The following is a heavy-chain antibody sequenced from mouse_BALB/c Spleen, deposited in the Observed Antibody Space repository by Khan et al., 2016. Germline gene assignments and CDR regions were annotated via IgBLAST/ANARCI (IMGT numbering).Heavy chain of an antibody. V-gene: IGHV3-2*02. CDR1: GYSITSDYA. D-gene: IGHD2-2*01. CDR3: ARWLDAMDY. CDR2: ISYSGTT. Sequence: EVQLQESGPGLVKPSQSLSLTCTVTGYSITSDYAWNWIRQFPGNKLEWMGYISYSGTTTYNPSLKSRISITRDNSKHQFFLQLNSVTTEDTATYYCARWLDAMDYWGQGTSVTVSS. J-gene: IGHJ4*01.